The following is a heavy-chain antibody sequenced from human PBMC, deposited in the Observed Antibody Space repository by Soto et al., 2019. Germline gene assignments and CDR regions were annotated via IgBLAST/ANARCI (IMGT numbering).Heavy chain of an antibody. J-gene: IGHJ4*02. V-gene: IGHV3-23*01. CDR3: VKGTLLWFGESSYYFDY. D-gene: IGHD3-10*01. CDR2: SSRGGGNT. CDR1: GFTFSSYA. Sequence: VQLLESGGGLVQPGGSLRLSCAASGFTFSSYAMSWVRQAPGKGLEWVSASSRGGGNTYYADSVKGRFTISRDNSKNTLYLQMNSLRAEDTAVYYCVKGTLLWFGESSYYFDYWGQGTLVTVSS.